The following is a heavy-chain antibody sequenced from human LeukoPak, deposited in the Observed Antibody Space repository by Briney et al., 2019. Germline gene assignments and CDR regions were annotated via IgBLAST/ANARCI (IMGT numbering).Heavy chain of an antibody. CDR3: ARDRYYYDSSARYFDY. D-gene: IGHD3-22*01. CDR1: GGSISSYY. Sequence: PSETLSLTCTVSGGSISSYYWSWIRQPPGKGLEWIGRIYTSGSTNYSPSLKSRVTMSVDTSKNQFSLKLSSVTAADTAVYYCARDRYYYDSSARYFDYWGQGTLVTVSS. J-gene: IGHJ4*02. V-gene: IGHV4-4*07. CDR2: IYTSGST.